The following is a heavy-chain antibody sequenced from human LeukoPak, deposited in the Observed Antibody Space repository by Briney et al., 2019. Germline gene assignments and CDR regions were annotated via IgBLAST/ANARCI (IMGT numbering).Heavy chain of an antibody. V-gene: IGHV3-48*03. Sequence: GGSLRLSCAASGFTFSSFEMKWVRQAPGKGLEWVSSINAGGSDIHYADSFKGRFPISRDNAKSSLYLQMSSLRAEDTAVYYCVRDLAYNYNYYYYGLDVWGQGTTVAVSS. D-gene: IGHD1-1*01. J-gene: IGHJ6*02. CDR1: GFTFSSFE. CDR2: INAGGSDI. CDR3: VRDLAYNYNYYYYGLDV.